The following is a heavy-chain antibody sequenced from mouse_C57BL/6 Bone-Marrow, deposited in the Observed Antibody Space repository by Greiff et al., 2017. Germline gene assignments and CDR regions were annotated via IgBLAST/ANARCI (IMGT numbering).Heavy chain of an antibody. V-gene: IGHV2-2*01. CDR2: IWSGGST. CDR3: ARRESAMVTRNAMDY. J-gene: IGHJ4*01. Sequence: VKLVESGPGLVQPSQSLSITCTVSGFSLTSYGVHWVRQSPGKGLEWLGVIWSGGSTDYNAAFISRLSISKDNSKSQVFFKMNSLQADDTAIYYCARRESAMVTRNAMDYWGQGTSVTVSS. D-gene: IGHD2-2*01. CDR1: GFSLTSYG.